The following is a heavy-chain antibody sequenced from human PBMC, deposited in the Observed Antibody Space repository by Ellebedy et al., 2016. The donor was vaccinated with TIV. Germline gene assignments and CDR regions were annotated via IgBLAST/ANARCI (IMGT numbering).Heavy chain of an antibody. J-gene: IGHJ2*01. CDR1: GGSISSGGYY. Sequence: SETLSLTXTVSGGSISSGGYYWSWIRQHPGKGLEWIGYIYYSGSTYYNPSLKSRVTISVDTSKNQFSLKLSSVTAADTAVYYCAREQEDFWSSSPRGYFDRWGRGTLVTVSS. CDR3: AREQEDFWSSSPRGYFDR. CDR2: IYYSGST. D-gene: IGHD3-3*01. V-gene: IGHV4-31*03.